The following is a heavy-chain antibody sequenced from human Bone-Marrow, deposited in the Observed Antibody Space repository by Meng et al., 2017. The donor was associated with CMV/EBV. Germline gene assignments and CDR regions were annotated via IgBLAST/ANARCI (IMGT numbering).Heavy chain of an antibody. CDR2: INSDGSST. CDR1: GFTFSSYW. Sequence: GGSLRLSCAASGFTFSSYWMHWVRQAPGKGLVWVSRINSDGSSTSYADSVKGRFTISRDNAKNTLYLQMNSLRAEDTAVYYCARHYEFRGSPMPNWFDPWGQGTLVTVSS. J-gene: IGHJ5*02. V-gene: IGHV3-74*01. D-gene: IGHD2-15*01. CDR3: ARHYEFRGSPMPNWFDP.